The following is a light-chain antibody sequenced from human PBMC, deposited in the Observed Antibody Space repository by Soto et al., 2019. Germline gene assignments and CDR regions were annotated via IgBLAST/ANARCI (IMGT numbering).Light chain of an antibody. CDR3: QQYNYWWT. J-gene: IGKJ1*01. CDR2: GAS. CDR1: QSVSSS. V-gene: IGKV3-15*01. Sequence: VMTQSPATLSVSPGERATLSCRASQSVSSSLAWYQQKPGQAPRLLIHGASTRATGIPARFSGSGSGTEFTLTISSLQSEDFAVYYCQQYNYWWTFGQGTKVQIK.